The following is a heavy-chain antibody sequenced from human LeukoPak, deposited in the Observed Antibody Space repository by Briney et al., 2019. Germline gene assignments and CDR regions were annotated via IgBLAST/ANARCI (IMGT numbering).Heavy chain of an antibody. J-gene: IGHJ6*02. D-gene: IGHD2-15*01. Sequence: GGSLRLSCAASGFTFSSYAMYWVRQAPGKGLEWVSDISGSGTTTNYADSVKGRFTISRDNSKNTLYLQMNSLRAEDTAVYYCARDHGDIVVVVAGLQVYYGMDVWGQGTTVTVSS. CDR1: GFTFSSYA. CDR2: ISGSGTTT. V-gene: IGHV3-23*01. CDR3: ARDHGDIVVVVAGLQVYYGMDV.